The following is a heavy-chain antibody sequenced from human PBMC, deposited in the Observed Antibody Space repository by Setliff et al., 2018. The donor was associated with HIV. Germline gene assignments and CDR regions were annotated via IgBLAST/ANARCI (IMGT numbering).Heavy chain of an antibody. J-gene: IGHJ6*03. V-gene: IGHV4-59*01. D-gene: IGHD6-6*01. Sequence: SETLSLTCTVSSASRSINTYYWSWIRQPPGKGLDWVGNIYYSGTNYNPSLKSRVTISVDTSKHQISLKLNSVTAADTAVYYCAGGTIVAPGGYFYYMDVWGKGATVTVSS. CDR3: AGGTIVAPGGYFYYMDV. CDR1: SASRSINTYY. CDR2: IYYSGT.